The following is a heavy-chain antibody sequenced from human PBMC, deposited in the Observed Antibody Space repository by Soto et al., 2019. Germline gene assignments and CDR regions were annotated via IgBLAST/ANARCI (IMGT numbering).Heavy chain of an antibody. CDR2: IYYSGST. J-gene: IGHJ3*02. V-gene: IGHV4-39*01. Sequence: SETLSLTCTVSGGSISSSSYYWGWIRQPPGKGLEWIGSIYYSGSTYYNPSLKSRVTISVDTSKNQFSLKLSSVTAADTAVYYCARTGDYGDFRNAFDIWGQGTMVTVSS. CDR3: ARTGDYGDFRNAFDI. D-gene: IGHD4-17*01. CDR1: GGSISSSSYY.